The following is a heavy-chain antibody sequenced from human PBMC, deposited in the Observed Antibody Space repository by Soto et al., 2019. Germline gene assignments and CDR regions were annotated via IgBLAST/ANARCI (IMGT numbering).Heavy chain of an antibody. Sequence: CAVYGGSVSNYYWSWIRQPPGKGLEWIGEINRSGITNYNPSLKSRLTISVDTSKNQFSLRLTSVTAADTAVYYCARGTRYYDSSGYPTHFDYWGQGTLVTVSS. CDR1: GGSVSNYY. CDR2: INRSGIT. J-gene: IGHJ4*02. CDR3: ARGTRYYDSSGYPTHFDY. V-gene: IGHV4-34*01. D-gene: IGHD3-22*01.